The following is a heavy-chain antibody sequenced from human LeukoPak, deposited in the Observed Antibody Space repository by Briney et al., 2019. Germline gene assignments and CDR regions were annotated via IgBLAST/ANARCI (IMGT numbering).Heavy chain of an antibody. CDR1: GGTFNSFA. V-gene: IGHV1-3*01. CDR2: INAGNGNT. D-gene: IGHD6-13*01. Sequence: ASVKVSCKASGGTFNSFALSWVRQAPGQRLEWMGWINAGNGNTKYSQKFQGRVTITRDTSASTAYMELSSLRSEDTAVYYCARVHSSWYFLYFDYWGQGTLVTVSS. CDR3: ARVHSSWYFLYFDY. J-gene: IGHJ4*02.